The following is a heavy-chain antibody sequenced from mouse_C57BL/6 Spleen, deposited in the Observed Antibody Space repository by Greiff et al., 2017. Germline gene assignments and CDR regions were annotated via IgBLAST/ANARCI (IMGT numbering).Heavy chain of an antibody. CDR2: INYDGSST. J-gene: IGHJ4*01. CDR3: ARVGSTDAMDY. D-gene: IGHD1-1*01. V-gene: IGHV5-16*01. CDR1: GFTFSDYY. Sequence: DVQLVESEGGLVQPGSSMKLSCTASGFTFSDYYMAWVRQVPEKGLEWVANINYDGSSTYYLDSLKSRFIISRDNAKNILYLQMSSLKSEDTATYYCARVGSTDAMDYWGQGTSVTVSS.